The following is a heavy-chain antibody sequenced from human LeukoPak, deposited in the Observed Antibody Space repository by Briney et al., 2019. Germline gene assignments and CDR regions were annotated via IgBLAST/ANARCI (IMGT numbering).Heavy chain of an antibody. Sequence: PGGSLRLSCAASGFTFYHYEMTWVRQAPGKGLEWVSYIDHSGTSILYADSVKGRFTISRDNAKNSLYLQMNSLRDEDTAIYFCASILPQWFDPWGQGTLVTVSS. V-gene: IGHV3-48*03. CDR2: IDHSGTSI. CDR3: ASILPQWFDP. CDR1: GFTFYHYE. J-gene: IGHJ5*02.